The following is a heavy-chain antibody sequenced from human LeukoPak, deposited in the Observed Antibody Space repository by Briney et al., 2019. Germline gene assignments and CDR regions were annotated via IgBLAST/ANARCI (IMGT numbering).Heavy chain of an antibody. CDR2: ISGSGGST. J-gene: IGHJ6*03. D-gene: IGHD5-12*01. Sequence: GGSLRLSCAASGFTFSSYAMSWVRQAPGKGLEWVSAISGSGGSTYYADSVKGRFTISRDNSKNTLYLQMNSLKPEDSAVYFCAKDQDNTGYDYGYYFYMDVWGKGTTVTVAS. CDR1: GFTFSSYA. V-gene: IGHV3-23*01. CDR3: AKDQDNTGYDYGYYFYMDV.